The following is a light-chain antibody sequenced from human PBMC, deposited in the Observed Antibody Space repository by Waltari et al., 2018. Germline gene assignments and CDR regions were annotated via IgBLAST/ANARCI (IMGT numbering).Light chain of an antibody. CDR3: CSYEGSNTLV. J-gene: IGLJ3*02. Sequence: QSALTQPRSVSGSPGQSVTISCTGTSSDVGGYRYVSWYQQHPGKAPKLMIYDVSKRPSGVPDRFSSAKSGNTCSRTISGLQAEDEADYYCCSYEGSNTLVFGGGTKVTVL. V-gene: IGLV2-11*01. CDR2: DVS. CDR1: SSDVGGYRY.